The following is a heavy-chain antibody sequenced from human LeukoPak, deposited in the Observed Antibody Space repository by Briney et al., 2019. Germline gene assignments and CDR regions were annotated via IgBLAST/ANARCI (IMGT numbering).Heavy chain of an antibody. V-gene: IGHV1-69*13. J-gene: IGHJ4*02. Sequence: ASVKVSCKASGGTFSSYAISWVRQAPGQGLEWMGGIIPIFGTANYAQKFQGRVTITADESPSTAYMELSSLRSEDTAVYYCARPEADFWSGYFLYWGQGTLVTVSS. D-gene: IGHD3-3*01. CDR3: ARPEADFWSGYFLY. CDR1: GGTFSSYA. CDR2: IIPIFGTA.